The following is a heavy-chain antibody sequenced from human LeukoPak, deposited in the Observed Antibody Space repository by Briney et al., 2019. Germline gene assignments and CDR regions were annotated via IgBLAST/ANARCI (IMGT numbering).Heavy chain of an antibody. CDR2: IKQDGTEI. D-gene: IGHD1-26*01. CDR1: VFTFSSHW. J-gene: IGHJ4*02. CDR3: ARDKVVGATFFDY. Sequence: GGSLRLSCAASVFTFSSHWMSWVRQAPGKGPEWVANIKQDGTEIYYVDSVKGRFTISRDNAKNSLYLQMNSLREEDTAVYYCARDKVVGATFFDYWGQGTLVTVSS. V-gene: IGHV3-7*01.